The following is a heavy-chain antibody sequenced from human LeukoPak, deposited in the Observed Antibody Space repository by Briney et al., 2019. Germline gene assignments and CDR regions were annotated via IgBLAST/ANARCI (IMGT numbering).Heavy chain of an antibody. D-gene: IGHD3-10*01. J-gene: IGHJ6*04. CDR3: ARALRSGSNYFFYGMDV. V-gene: IGHV4-38-2*02. Sequence: PSETLSLTCTVSGYSINSGYFWGWIRQPPGKGLEYIGTIFHSGTTYYNPSLKSRVTISLDTSTNDFSLKLSSVTAADTAAYYCARALRSGSNYFFYGMDVWGKGTTVTVSS. CDR1: GYSINSGYF. CDR2: IFHSGTT.